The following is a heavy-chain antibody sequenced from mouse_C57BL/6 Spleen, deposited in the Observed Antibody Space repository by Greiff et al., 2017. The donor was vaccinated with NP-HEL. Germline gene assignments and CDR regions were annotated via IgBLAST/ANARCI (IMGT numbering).Heavy chain of an antibody. Sequence: VQLKESGAELVRPGASVKLSCTASGFNIKDYYMHWVKQRPEQGLEWIGRIDPEDGDTEYAPKFQGKATMTADTSSNTAYLQLSSLTSEDTAVYYCTYSTMVTGFYAMDYWGQGTSVTVSS. D-gene: IGHD2-2*01. CDR3: TYSTMVTGFYAMDY. J-gene: IGHJ4*01. V-gene: IGHV14-1*01. CDR1: GFNIKDYY. CDR2: IDPEDGDT.